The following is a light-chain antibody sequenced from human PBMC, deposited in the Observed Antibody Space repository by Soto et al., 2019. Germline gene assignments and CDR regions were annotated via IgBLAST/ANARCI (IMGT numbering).Light chain of an antibody. V-gene: IGKV3-11*01. CDR1: QSVSSY. CDR3: QQRSNWPRT. CDR2: GAY. Sequence: SVFTHSGPPLSLYRGERATLSCRASQSVSSYLAWYQQKPGQAPRLLIYGAYTRATGIPARFSGSGSGTDFTLTISSLQSEDFAVYYCQQRSNWPRTFGQGTKVDTK. J-gene: IGKJ1*01.